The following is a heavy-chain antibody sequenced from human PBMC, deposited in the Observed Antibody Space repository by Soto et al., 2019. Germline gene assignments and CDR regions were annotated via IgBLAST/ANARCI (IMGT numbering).Heavy chain of an antibody. CDR1: GGSFSGYY. D-gene: IGHD5-18*01. V-gene: IGHV4-34*01. CDR3: ARGYGYYSAYYFDY. Sequence: TLSLTCAFYGGSFSGYYWSWIRQPPGKGLEWIGEINHSGSTNYNPSLKSRVTISVDTSKNQFSLKLSSVTAADTAVYYCARGYGYYSAYYFDYWGQGTLVTVSS. CDR2: INHSGST. J-gene: IGHJ4*02.